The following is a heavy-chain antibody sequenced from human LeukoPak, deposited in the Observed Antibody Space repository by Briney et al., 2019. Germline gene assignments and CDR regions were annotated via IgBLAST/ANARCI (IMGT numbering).Heavy chain of an antibody. V-gene: IGHV3-48*03. CDR3: AGIITTIMDY. CDR2: ISRSGSNI. Sequence: GGSLRLSCAASGFTFSNYEMKWVRQAPGKGLEWVSYISRSGSNIYYADSVKGRFTISRDNAKNSLYLQMSSLRADDTAVYYCAGIITTIMDYWGQGTLVTVSS. J-gene: IGHJ4*02. CDR1: GFTFSNYE. D-gene: IGHD5-12*01.